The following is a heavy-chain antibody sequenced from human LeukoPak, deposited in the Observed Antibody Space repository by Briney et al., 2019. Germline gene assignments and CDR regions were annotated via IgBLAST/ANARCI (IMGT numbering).Heavy chain of an antibody. J-gene: IGHJ3*02. V-gene: IGHV3-21*01. CDR1: GFSFRIYT. Sequence: GGSLRLSCAPSGFSFRIYTMNSVRQAPGKGLEWVSSIISSTNNIYYADSVKGRITISRDNAKNSLYLQMYSLRAEDTAMYYCARAVIVAAGAGAFDIWGQGTMVTVSS. CDR3: ARAVIVAAGAGAFDI. D-gene: IGHD5-12*01. CDR2: IISSTNNI.